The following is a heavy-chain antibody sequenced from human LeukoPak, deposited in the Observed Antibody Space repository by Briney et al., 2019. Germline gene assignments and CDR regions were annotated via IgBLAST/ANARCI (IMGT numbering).Heavy chain of an antibody. J-gene: IGHJ4*02. V-gene: IGHV4-59*12. D-gene: IGHD6-19*01. CDR2: IYYSGTT. Sequence: PSETLSLTCTVSGGSISSYYWSWIRQPPGKGLEWIGYIYYSGTTNYNPSLKSRVTISVDTSKNQFSLKLSAVTAADTAVYYCARAGGWFSPFGYWGQGTLVTVSS. CDR3: ARAGGWFSPFGY. CDR1: GGSISSYY.